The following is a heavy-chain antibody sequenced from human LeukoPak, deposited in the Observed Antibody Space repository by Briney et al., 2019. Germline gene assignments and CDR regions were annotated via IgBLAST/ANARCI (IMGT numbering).Heavy chain of an antibody. CDR3: ARQLYYNLSSGYYNPLLPTYNWFDP. Sequence: GRSLRLSCAASGFTFRSYIMHWVRQAPDKGLEWVAVISSDGNDKYFADSVKGRFTISRDNSKSTLYLQMNSLRPEDTAVYYCARQLYYNLSSGYYNPLLPTYNWFDPWGQGTLVTVSS. V-gene: IGHV3-30*04. D-gene: IGHD3-9*01. CDR1: GFTFRSYI. CDR2: ISSDGNDK. J-gene: IGHJ5*02.